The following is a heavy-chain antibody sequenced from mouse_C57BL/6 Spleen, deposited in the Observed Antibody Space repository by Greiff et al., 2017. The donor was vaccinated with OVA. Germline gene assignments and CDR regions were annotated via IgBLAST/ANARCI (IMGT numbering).Heavy chain of an antibody. Sequence: QVQLKESGAELVKPGASVKISCKASGYAFSSYWMNWVKQRPGKGLEWIGQIYPGDGDTNYNGKFKGKATLTADKSSSTAYMQLSSLTSEDSAVYFCASRYDYDGGDYWGQGTSVTVSS. CDR1: GYAFSSYW. J-gene: IGHJ4*01. CDR2: IYPGDGDT. V-gene: IGHV1-80*01. CDR3: ASRYDYDGGDY. D-gene: IGHD2-4*01.